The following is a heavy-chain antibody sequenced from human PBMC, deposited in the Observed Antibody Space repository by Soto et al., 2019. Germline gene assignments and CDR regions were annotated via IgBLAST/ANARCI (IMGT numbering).Heavy chain of an antibody. D-gene: IGHD4-17*01. J-gene: IGHJ3*01. V-gene: IGHV3-21*06. CDR3: ARDLRGHYGP. CDR1: GFNFRNFN. CDR2: VSGSSSYI. Sequence: GSLRLSCEGSGFNFRNFNMIWVRQAPGKGLEWVSSVSGSSSYIYYADSVKGRFTVSRDNANNLVFLQMNGLGPEDTAMYYCARDLRGHYGPWGQGTMVTVSS.